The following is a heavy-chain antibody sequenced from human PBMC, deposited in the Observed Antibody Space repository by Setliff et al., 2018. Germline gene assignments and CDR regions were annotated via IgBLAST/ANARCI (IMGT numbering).Heavy chain of an antibody. CDR3: AGTPARGTTWLSPFDY. CDR2: IQGSGNT. J-gene: IGHJ4*02. CDR1: GGSVGSGNFY. V-gene: IGHV4-61*02. Sequence: PSETLSLTCTVSGGSVGSGNFYWSWIRQTAGKGLEWIGLIQGSGNTNYNPSLQSRVTISIDTSKNQSSLKRTSVTAADTALYYCAGTPARGTTWLSPFDYWGQGTLVTVSS. D-gene: IGHD5-12*01.